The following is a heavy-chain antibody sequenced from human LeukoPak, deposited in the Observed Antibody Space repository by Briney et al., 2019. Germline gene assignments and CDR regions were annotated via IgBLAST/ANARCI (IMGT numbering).Heavy chain of an antibody. J-gene: IGHJ6*03. V-gene: IGHV4-39*01. Sequence: PSETLSLTCTVSGGSISSSSYYWGWSRQPPGKGLEWIGSIYYSGSTYYNPSLKSRVTISVDTSKNQFSLKLSSVTAADTAVYYCAKSYYDFWSGYGGGYYYYMDVWGKGTTVTVSS. CDR1: GGSISSSSYY. CDR2: IYYSGST. D-gene: IGHD3-3*01. CDR3: AKSYYDFWSGYGGGYYYYMDV.